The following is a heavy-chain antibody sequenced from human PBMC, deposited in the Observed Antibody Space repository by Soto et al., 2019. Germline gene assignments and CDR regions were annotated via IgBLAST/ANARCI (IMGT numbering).Heavy chain of an antibody. V-gene: IGHV1-18*01. J-gene: IGHJ4*02. CDR1: GYTFTAYG. D-gene: IGHD3-22*01. CDR2: VGTSNDNT. Sequence: ASVKVSCKTSGYTFTAYGLSWLRQAPGQRPERMGWVGTSNDNTNYAEKFQGRVTMTTDTSTATTYMELRSLRSADTAVYYCARELNTDSSAYYSFAYWGQGTLVTVSS. CDR3: ARELNTDSSAYYSFAY.